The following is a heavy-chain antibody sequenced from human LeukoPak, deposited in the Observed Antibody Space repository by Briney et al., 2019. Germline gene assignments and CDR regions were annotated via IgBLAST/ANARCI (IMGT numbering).Heavy chain of an antibody. CDR2: ISAYNGNT. V-gene: IGHV1-18*01. CDR3: AKDTGYSYGYNY. CDR1: GYTFTSYG. D-gene: IGHD5-18*01. Sequence: ASVKVSCKASGYTFTSYGISWVRQAPGQGLEWMGWISAYNGNTNYAQKLQGRVTMTTDTSTSTAYIELRSLRSDDTAVYYCAKDTGYSYGYNYWGQGTLVTVSS. J-gene: IGHJ4*02.